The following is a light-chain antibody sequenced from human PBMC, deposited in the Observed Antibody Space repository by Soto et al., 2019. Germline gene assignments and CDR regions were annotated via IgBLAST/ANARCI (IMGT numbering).Light chain of an antibody. Sequence: DIPLTQSPSFLSASVGDRVTITCRASQSISSYLAWYQQKPGKAPKLLIYAASTLQSGVPSRFSGSGSATEFTLTISSLQPEDFATYYCQRLNSYPRTFGQGTKLEIK. J-gene: IGKJ2*01. CDR1: QSISSY. V-gene: IGKV1-9*01. CDR2: AAS. CDR3: QRLNSYPRT.